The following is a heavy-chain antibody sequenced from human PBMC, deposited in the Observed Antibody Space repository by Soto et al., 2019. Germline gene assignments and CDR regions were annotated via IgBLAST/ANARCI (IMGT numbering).Heavy chain of an antibody. J-gene: IGHJ3*02. CDR3: ARGECSSNYCFTRWALDI. CDR2: INHSGST. Sequence: SETLSLTCAVYGGSFSGYYWTWIRQTSGKGLEWIGEINHSGSTNYKPSLKSRVSISADTSKKQFSLNLTSVTAADTAVYYCARGECSSNYCFTRWALDIWGQGTVVTVSS. V-gene: IGHV4-34*01. CDR1: GGSFSGYY. D-gene: IGHD2-2*01.